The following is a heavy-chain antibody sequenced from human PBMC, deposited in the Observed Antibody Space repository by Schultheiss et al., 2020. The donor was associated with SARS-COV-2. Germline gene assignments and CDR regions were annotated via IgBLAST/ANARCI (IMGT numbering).Heavy chain of an antibody. Sequence: SETLSLTCTVSGGSMTGSNFFWDWIRQPPGKGLEWIGSIYYSGSTYYNPSLKSRVTISVDTSKNQFSLKLSSVTAADTAVYYCARPGGDFWSGYQFDYWGQGTLVTVSS. CDR3: ARPGGDFWSGYQFDY. CDR1: GGSMTGSNFF. J-gene: IGHJ4*02. D-gene: IGHD3-3*01. V-gene: IGHV4-39*01. CDR2: IYYSGST.